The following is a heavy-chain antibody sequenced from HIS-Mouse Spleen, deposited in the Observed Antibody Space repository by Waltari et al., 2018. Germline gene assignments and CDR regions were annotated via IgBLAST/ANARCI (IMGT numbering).Heavy chain of an antibody. Sequence: QVQLVESGGGVVQPGRSLRLSCAASGFTFSSYSRHWVRQAPGKGVEWVAVISYDGSNKYYADSVKGRFTISRDNSKNTLYLQMNSLRAEDTAVYYCARDHRNNWAIRDWGQGTLVTVSS. D-gene: IGHD1-20*01. V-gene: IGHV3-30-3*01. J-gene: IGHJ4*02. CDR2: ISYDGSNK. CDR1: GFTFSSYS. CDR3: ARDHRNNWAIRD.